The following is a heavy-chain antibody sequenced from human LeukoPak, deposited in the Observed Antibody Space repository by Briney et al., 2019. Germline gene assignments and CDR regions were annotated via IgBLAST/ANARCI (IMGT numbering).Heavy chain of an antibody. CDR1: GGSFSGYY. CDR3: ARAGPGLAARMGSYFDY. V-gene: IGHV4-34*01. D-gene: IGHD6-6*01. J-gene: IGHJ4*02. CDR2: INHSGST. Sequence: PSETLSLTCAVYGGSFSGYYWSWIRQPPGKGLEWIGEINHSGSTNYNPSLKSRVTISVDTSKNQFSLQLNSVTPEDTAVYYCARAGPGLAARMGSYFDYWGQGTLVTVSS.